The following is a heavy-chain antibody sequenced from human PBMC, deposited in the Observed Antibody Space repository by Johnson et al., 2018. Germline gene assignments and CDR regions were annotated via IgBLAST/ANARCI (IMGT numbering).Heavy chain of an antibody. J-gene: IGHJ6*03. CDR2: IKQDGSEK. CDR3: ATCERGSYYYYYMDV. CDR1: GFTFSSYW. V-gene: IGHV3-7*01. Sequence: VQLVESGGGLVQPGGSLRLSCAASGFTFSSYWMSWVRQAPGKGLEWVANIKQDGSEKYYVDSVKGRFTISRDNAKNSPYLQMNSLRAENTAVYYCATCERGSYYYYYMDVWGKGTTVTVSS. D-gene: IGHD1-1*01.